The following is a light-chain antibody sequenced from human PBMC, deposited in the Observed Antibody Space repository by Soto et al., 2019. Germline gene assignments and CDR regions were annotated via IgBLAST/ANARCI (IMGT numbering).Light chain of an antibody. V-gene: IGKV1-5*01. CDR1: QSISSW. Sequence: DIQMTQSPSILSASVGDRVTITCRARQSISSWLAWYQQKPGKAPKLLIYDASSLESGVPSRFSGSGSGTEFTLTISSLQPDDFATYCCQQYNSYSLFTFGPGTKVDI. J-gene: IGKJ3*01. CDR2: DAS. CDR3: QQYNSYSLFT.